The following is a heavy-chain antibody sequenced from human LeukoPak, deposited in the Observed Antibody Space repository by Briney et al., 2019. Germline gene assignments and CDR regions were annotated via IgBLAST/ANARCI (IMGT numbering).Heavy chain of an antibody. J-gene: IGHJ4*02. CDR3: ASGYARSARHQSDF. Sequence: PGGSLRLSCAASGFTFSSYGMHWVRQAPGKGLVWVSRINSDGSNTNYAGSVKGRFTISRDNAKNTLYLQMSSLRVEDSAVYYCASGYARSARHQSDFWGQGTVITVSS. V-gene: IGHV3-74*01. CDR1: GFTFSSYG. D-gene: IGHD5-12*01. CDR2: INSDGSNT.